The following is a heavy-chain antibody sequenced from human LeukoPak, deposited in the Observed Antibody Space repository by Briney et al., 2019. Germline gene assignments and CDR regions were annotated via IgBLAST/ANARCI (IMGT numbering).Heavy chain of an antibody. V-gene: IGHV4-34*01. J-gene: IGHJ4*02. CDR2: IDQSGST. Sequence: SETLPLICAVYGGSFSGYYWSWIRQPPGKGLEWIGEIDQSGSTNYSPSLKSRVTISVDTSKNQFSLKVNSVTAADTAVYYCARGYRAPQTFYSYHYFDYWGQATLVTVSS. CDR1: GGSFSGYY. CDR3: ARGYRAPQTFYSYHYFDY. D-gene: IGHD5-18*01.